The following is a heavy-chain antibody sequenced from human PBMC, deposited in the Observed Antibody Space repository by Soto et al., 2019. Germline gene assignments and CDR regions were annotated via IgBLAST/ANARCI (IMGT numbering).Heavy chain of an antibody. V-gene: IGHV3-53*01. CDR3: ARGLKIRHDAFDL. Sequence: SGGSLRLSCAPSGFTVSNNYMNWVRQAPGKGLEWVSIIYSDGSTYYADYVKGRFTISRDNSENTLYLQMDSLRAEDTAVYFCARGLKIRHDAFDLWGPGTMVTVSS. CDR2: IYSDGST. CDR1: GFTVSNNY. D-gene: IGHD3-22*01. J-gene: IGHJ3*01.